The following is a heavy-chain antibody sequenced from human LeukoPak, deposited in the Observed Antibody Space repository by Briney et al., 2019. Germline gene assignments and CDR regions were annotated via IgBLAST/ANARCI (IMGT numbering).Heavy chain of an antibody. CDR3: ARAVYYDFWSGSPDDAFDI. Sequence: GGSLRLSCVASGFPLSSYWMTWVRQAPGKGLEWVSGINWNGGSTGYADSVKGRFTISRDNAKNSLYLQMNSLRAEDTALYHCARAVYYDFWSGSPDDAFDIWGQGTMVTVSS. CDR2: INWNGGST. D-gene: IGHD3-3*01. V-gene: IGHV3-20*01. CDR1: GFPLSSYW. J-gene: IGHJ3*02.